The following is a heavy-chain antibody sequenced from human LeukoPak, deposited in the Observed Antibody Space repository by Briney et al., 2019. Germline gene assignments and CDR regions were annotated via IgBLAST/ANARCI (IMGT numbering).Heavy chain of an antibody. Sequence: PGRSLRLSCAASGFTFDDYAMHWVRQAPGKGLEWVSGIRWNSGSIGYADSVKGRFTISRDNAKKSLYLQMNSLRAEDMALYYCAKASPRTVTTGYYFDYWGQGTLVTVSS. CDR2: IRWNSGSI. CDR3: AKASPRTVTTGYYFDY. J-gene: IGHJ4*02. V-gene: IGHV3-9*03. CDR1: GFTFDDYA. D-gene: IGHD4-11*01.